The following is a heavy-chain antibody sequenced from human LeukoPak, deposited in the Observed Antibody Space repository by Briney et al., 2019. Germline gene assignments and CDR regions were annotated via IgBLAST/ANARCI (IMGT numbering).Heavy chain of an antibody. CDR3: ARSYNWNYIPYYFDY. J-gene: IGHJ4*02. D-gene: IGHD1-7*01. V-gene: IGHV4-4*09. CDR1: GGSISSYY. Sequence: PSETLSLTCTVSGGSISSYYWSWIRQPPGKGLEWIGYIYTSGSTNYNPSLKSRVTISVDTSKNQFSLKLSSVTAADTAVYYCARSYNWNYIPYYFDYWGQGTLVTVSS. CDR2: IYTSGST.